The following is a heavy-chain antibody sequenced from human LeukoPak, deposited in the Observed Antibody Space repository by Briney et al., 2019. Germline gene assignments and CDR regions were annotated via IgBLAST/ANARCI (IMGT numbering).Heavy chain of an antibody. Sequence: SETLSLTCAVHGGSFSGYYWSWIRQPPGKGLEWIGEINHSGSTNYNPSLKSRVTISVDTSQNQFSLKLSSVTAADTAVYYCAIVSSGYYGVDYWGQGTRVSVSS. CDR3: AIVSSGYYGVDY. CDR1: GGSFSGYY. CDR2: INHSGST. J-gene: IGHJ4*02. V-gene: IGHV4-34*01. D-gene: IGHD3-3*01.